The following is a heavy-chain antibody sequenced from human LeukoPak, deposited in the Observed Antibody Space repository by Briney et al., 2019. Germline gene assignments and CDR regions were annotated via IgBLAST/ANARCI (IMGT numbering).Heavy chain of an antibody. V-gene: IGHV3-9*01. CDR3: AKDHYYDRELDY. CDR1: GFTFDDYA. J-gene: IGHJ4*02. D-gene: IGHD3-22*01. CDR2: ISWNSGSI. Sequence: PGRSLRLSCAASGFTFDDYAMHWVRQAPGKGLEWVSGISWNSGSIGYADSVKGRFTISRDNAKNSLYLQMSSLRAEDTALYYCAKDHYYDRELDYWGQGTLVTVSS.